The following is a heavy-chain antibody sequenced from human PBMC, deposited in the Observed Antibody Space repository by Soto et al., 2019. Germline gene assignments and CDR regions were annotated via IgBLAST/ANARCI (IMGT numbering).Heavy chain of an antibody. CDR1: GFTVSSNN. D-gene: IGHD3-22*01. CDR2: VFSGGST. Sequence: GGSLRLSCAASGFTVSSNNMNWVRQAPGKGLEWFSIVFSGGSTYYADSVKGRFTISRDNSKNTLYLQMNSLRAEDTAVYYCARGYDSSGYYSAEYFQHWGQGTLVTVSS. V-gene: IGHV3-53*01. J-gene: IGHJ1*01. CDR3: ARGYDSSGYYSAEYFQH.